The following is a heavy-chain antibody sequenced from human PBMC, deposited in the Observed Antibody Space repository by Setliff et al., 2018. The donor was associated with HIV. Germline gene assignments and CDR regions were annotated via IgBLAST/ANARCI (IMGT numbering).Heavy chain of an antibody. J-gene: IGHJ4*02. V-gene: IGHV3-7*03. D-gene: IGHD3-22*01. CDR2: TKHDGSEN. Sequence: GGSLRLSCAASGFTFNRYWMSWVRQAPGKGLEWVSNTKHDGSENYYVDSVKGRFITSIDNAKNSLFLQMNSLKAEDTAVYYCARAYNVYDYRFDSSGYDYWGQGTLVTVSS. CDR3: ARAYNVYDYRFDSSGYDY. CDR1: GFTFNRYW.